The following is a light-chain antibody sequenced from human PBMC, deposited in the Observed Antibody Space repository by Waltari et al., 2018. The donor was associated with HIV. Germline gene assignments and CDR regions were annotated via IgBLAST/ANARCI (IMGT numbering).Light chain of an antibody. V-gene: IGKV1D-12*01. CDR2: AAS. Sequence: EIQITQSPSSVSASVGERVTITCRASQDIGSSLAWYQQKPGKAPKFLIYAASNLQSGVPSKFSGSGSGTHFTLTISSLQPEDFATYYCQQTNSFPRTFGQGTKVEI. CDR1: QDIGSS. J-gene: IGKJ1*01. CDR3: QQTNSFPRT.